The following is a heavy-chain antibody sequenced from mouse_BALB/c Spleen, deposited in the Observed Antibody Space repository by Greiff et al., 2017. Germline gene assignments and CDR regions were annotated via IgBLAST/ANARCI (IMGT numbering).Heavy chain of an antibody. CDR2: ISYSGST. V-gene: IGHV3-2*02. Sequence: EVQLQQSGPGLVKPSQSLSLTCTVTGYSITSDYAWNWIRQFPGNKLEWMGYISYSGSTSYNPSLKSRISITRDTSKNQFFLQLNSVTTEDTATYYCARGSGYRVYFDYWGQGTTLTVSS. CDR1: GYSITSDYA. D-gene: IGHD1-2*01. CDR3: ARGSGYRVYFDY. J-gene: IGHJ2*01.